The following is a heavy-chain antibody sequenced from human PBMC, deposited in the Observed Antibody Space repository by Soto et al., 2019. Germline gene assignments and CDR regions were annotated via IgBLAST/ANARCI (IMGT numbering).Heavy chain of an antibody. CDR3: TRLIYDSRLNYFYFDL. J-gene: IGHJ4*02. CDR2: VFHSGDT. CDR1: GGSISGRNW. V-gene: IGHV4-4*02. D-gene: IGHD3-22*01. Sequence: QVHLQESGPGLVKPSGTLSLTCVVSGGSISGRNWWSWVRQAPGKGLEWIGEVFHSGDTTYSPPLRSRVTISVDKSKNQFSLNLISVTAADTAVYYCTRLIYDSRLNYFYFDLWGQGALVTVSS.